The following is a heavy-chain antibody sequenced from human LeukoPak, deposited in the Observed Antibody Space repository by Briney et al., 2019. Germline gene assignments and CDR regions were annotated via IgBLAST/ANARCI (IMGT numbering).Heavy chain of an antibody. CDR2: INPHSGGT. CDR1: GYTFTGYF. J-gene: IGHJ3*02. D-gene: IGHD6-13*01. V-gene: IGHV1-2*02. Sequence: ASVKVSCKASGYTFTGYFIHWVRQAPGQGLEWMGWINPHSGGTNYAQKFQGRVTMTRDTSISTAYMELSRLRSDDAAVYYCARVSSNNWYNERGAFDIWGQGTMVTVSS. CDR3: ARVSSNNWYNERGAFDI.